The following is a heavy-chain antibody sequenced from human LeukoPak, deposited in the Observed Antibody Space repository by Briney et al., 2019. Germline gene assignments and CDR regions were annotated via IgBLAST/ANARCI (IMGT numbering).Heavy chain of an antibody. CDR1: GGSISSYY. V-gene: IGHV4-4*07. J-gene: IGHJ5*02. CDR2: IYTSGST. CDR3: ARGTRYCSGDSCQNWFDP. D-gene: IGHD2-15*01. Sequence: SETLSLTCTVSGGSISSYYWSWIRQPAGKGLEWIGRIYTSGSTNYNPSLKSRVAMSVDTSKNQFSLKLSSVTAADTAVYYCARGTRYCSGDSCQNWFDPWGQGTLVTVSS.